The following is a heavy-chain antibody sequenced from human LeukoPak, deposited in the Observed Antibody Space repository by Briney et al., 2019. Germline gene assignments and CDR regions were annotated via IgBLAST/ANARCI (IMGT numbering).Heavy chain of an antibody. Sequence: GGSLRLSCAASGFTFSSYGMHWVRQAPGKGLEWVAVISYDGSNKYYADSVEGRFTISRDNSKNTLYLQMNSLRAEDTAVYYCAKDYDYVWGSYRDASYWGQGTLVTVSS. CDR3: AKDYDYVWGSYRDASY. V-gene: IGHV3-30*18. J-gene: IGHJ4*02. CDR1: GFTFSSYG. D-gene: IGHD3-16*02. CDR2: ISYDGSNK.